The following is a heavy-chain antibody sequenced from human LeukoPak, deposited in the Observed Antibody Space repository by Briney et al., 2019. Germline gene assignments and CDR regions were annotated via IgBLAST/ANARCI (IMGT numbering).Heavy chain of an antibody. CDR2: INSDGSST. Sequence: GGSLRLSCAASGITFSSYWVHWVRQAPGKGLVWVSPINSDGSSTSYADSVKGRFTISRDNAKNTLSLQMNSLRAEDTAVYYCARVGGSNAFDIWGQGTMVIVSS. J-gene: IGHJ3*02. CDR1: GITFSSYW. D-gene: IGHD1-26*01. CDR3: ARVGGSNAFDI. V-gene: IGHV3-74*01.